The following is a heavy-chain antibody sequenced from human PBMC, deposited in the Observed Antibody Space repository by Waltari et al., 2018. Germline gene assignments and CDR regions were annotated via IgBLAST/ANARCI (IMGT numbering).Heavy chain of an antibody. J-gene: IGHJ4*02. D-gene: IGHD3-3*01. CDR3: AKAYDFWSGYAN. CDR2: ISGSGGST. CDR1: GFTFRSSA. V-gene: IGHV3-23*01. Sequence: EVQLLESGGGLVQPGGSLRLSCAASGFTFRSSAIIWVRQAPGKGLEWVSAISGSGGSTYYADSVKGRFTISRDNSKNTLYLQMNSLRAEDTAVYYCAKAYDFWSGYANWGQGTLVTVSS.